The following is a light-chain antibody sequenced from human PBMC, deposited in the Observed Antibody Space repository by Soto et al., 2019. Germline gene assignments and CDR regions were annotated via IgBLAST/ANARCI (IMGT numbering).Light chain of an antibody. V-gene: IGKV1-5*01. Sequence: DIQMTRSPSTRSSSVVDGVTITCLASQSISSWLAWYQQKPGKAPKLLIYDASSLESGVPSRFSGSGSGTEFTLTISSLQPDDFATYYCQQYNSYSRTFGQGTKVDIK. J-gene: IGKJ1*01. CDR1: QSISSW. CDR3: QQYNSYSRT. CDR2: DAS.